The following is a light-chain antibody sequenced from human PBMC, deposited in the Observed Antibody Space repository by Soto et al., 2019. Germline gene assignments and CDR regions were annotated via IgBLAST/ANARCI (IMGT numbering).Light chain of an antibody. V-gene: IGKV3-20*01. CDR3: QHYGCSPPAT. J-gene: IGKJ4*01. CDR2: GAA. Sequence: EIVLTQSPGTLSLSPGDRATLSCRASESVSSTYLAWYPQKPRQAPRLLLYGAASRASGIPDRFSGSGSGTDFTLTISRLEPEDFVVYYCQHYGCSPPATFCEGTKVQIK. CDR1: ESVSSTY.